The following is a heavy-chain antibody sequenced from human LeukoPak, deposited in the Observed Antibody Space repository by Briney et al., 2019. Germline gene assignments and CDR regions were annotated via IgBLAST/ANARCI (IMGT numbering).Heavy chain of an antibody. CDR2: IIPIFGTA. V-gene: IGHV1-69*05. J-gene: IGHJ5*02. D-gene: IGHD1-20*01. Sequence: SVKVSCKASGGTFSSYAISWVRQAPGQGLEWMGGIIPIFGTANYAQKFQGRVTITTDESTSTAYMELSSLRSEDTAVYYCARTVDSYNWRENWFDPWGQGTLVTVSS. CDR3: ARTVDSYNWRENWFDP. CDR1: GGTFSSYA.